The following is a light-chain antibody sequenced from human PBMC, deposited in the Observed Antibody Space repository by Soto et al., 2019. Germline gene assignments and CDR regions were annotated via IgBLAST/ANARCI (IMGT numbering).Light chain of an antibody. V-gene: IGKV1-5*03. J-gene: IGKJ1*01. CDR1: QTISSW. CDR3: QHYNSYWT. Sequence: TQSPATLSAFLGDRVTLSCRASQTISSWLAWYQQKPGKAPKLLIYKASTLKSGVPSRFSGSGSGTEFTLTISSLQPDDFATYYCQHYNSYWTFGQGTKVDIK. CDR2: KAS.